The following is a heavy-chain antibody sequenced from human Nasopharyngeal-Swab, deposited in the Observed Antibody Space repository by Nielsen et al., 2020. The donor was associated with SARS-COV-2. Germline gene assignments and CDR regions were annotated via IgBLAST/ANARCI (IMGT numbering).Heavy chain of an antibody. Sequence: SLKISCAASGFTYDDYAMHWVRQAPGKGMEWVSGISWNSGSIGYADSVNGRFTISRDNAKNSLYLQMNSLRAEDTALYYCAKLLAVAGLDNDAFDIWGQGTMVTASS. CDR3: AKLLAVAGLDNDAFDI. J-gene: IGHJ3*02. V-gene: IGHV3-9*01. CDR2: ISWNSGSI. CDR1: GFTYDDYA. D-gene: IGHD6-19*01.